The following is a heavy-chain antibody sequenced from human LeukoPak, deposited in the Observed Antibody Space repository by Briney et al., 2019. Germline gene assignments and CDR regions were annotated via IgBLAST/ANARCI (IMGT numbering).Heavy chain of an antibody. Sequence: GGSLRLSCAASGFIFSRYGMYWVRQAPGKGLEWMAVISYDGSNKYYADSVRGRFIISRDDSKNTLYLQMNSLRIDDTAVYYCAKDGAPCDSPTEGWFDPWGQGTLVTVSS. CDR1: GFIFSRYG. V-gene: IGHV3-30*18. J-gene: IGHJ5*02. CDR2: ISYDGSNK. CDR3: AKDGAPCDSPTEGWFDP. D-gene: IGHD1-26*01.